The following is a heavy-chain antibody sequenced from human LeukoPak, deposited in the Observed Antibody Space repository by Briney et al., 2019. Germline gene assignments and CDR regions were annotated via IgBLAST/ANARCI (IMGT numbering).Heavy chain of an antibody. CDR2: ISSSGISI. CDR1: GFTFSRYY. V-gene: IGHV3-11*04. D-gene: IGHD6-6*01. Sequence: GGSLRLSCAASGFTFSRYYMTWIRQAPGKRLEWLSYISSSGISISYADSVKGRFTISRDNAKNSLYLQMSSLRAEDTAVYYCARIYSSSSSRGAFDIWGQGTMVTVSS. J-gene: IGHJ3*02. CDR3: ARIYSSSSSRGAFDI.